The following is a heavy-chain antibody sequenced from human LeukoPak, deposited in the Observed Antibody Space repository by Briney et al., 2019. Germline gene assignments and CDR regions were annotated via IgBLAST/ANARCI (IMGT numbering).Heavy chain of an antibody. Sequence: ASVKVSCKASGYTFTSYGISWVRQAPGQGLEWMGWISANSGNTNYAQKVQGRVTVTTDTSTSTGYMELRSLRSDDTAIYYCARATELGGHYYYYGMDVWGQGTTVTVSS. CDR2: ISANSGNT. D-gene: IGHD3-16*01. CDR1: GYTFTSYG. J-gene: IGHJ6*02. CDR3: ARATELGGHYYYYGMDV. V-gene: IGHV1-18*01.